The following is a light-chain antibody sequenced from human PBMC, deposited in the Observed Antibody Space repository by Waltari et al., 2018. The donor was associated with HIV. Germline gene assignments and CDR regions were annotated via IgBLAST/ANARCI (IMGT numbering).Light chain of an antibody. J-gene: IGLJ2*01. CDR2: EVS. V-gene: IGLV2-14*01. Sequence: QSALTQPASVSGSPGQSITIPCTGTSSDVGGSNYVSWYQQHPGKAPKLMIYEVSNRPSGVSNRFSGSKSGNTDSLTISGLQAEDESNYYCSSYTSSDTVVFGGGTKLTVL. CDR1: SSDVGGSNY. CDR3: SSYTSSDTVV.